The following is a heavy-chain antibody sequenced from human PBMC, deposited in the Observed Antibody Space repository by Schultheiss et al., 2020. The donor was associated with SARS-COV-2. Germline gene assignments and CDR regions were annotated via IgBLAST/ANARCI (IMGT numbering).Heavy chain of an antibody. CDR3: TTDGAYYGSGSFDY. CDR1: GFTFSSYA. D-gene: IGHD3-10*01. J-gene: IGHJ4*02. Sequence: GESLKISCAASGFTFSSYAMHWVRQAPGKGLEWVAVISYDGSNKYYADSVKGRFTISRDNSKNTLYLQMNSLKTEDTAVYYCTTDGAYYGSGSFDYWGQGTLVTVSS. CDR2: ISYDGSNK. V-gene: IGHV3-30*07.